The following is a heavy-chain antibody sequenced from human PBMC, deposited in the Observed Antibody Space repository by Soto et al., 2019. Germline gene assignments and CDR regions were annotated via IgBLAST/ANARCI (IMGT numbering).Heavy chain of an antibody. V-gene: IGHV4-59*01. CDR3: VRGGGGYGNGTIDY. CDR1: GGSISNYY. CDR2: IFYIGTT. D-gene: IGHD5-18*01. Sequence: PSETLSLTCTVSGGSISNYYWSWVRQSPGKGLEWSGYIFYIGTTSYNPSLKSRVTISLDTSKNQFSLKLRSVTAADTAVYYCVRGGGGYGNGTIDYWGQGTLVTVSS. J-gene: IGHJ4*02.